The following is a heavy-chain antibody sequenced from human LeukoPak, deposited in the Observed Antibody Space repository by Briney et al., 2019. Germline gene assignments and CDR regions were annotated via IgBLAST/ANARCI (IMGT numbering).Heavy chain of an antibody. CDR1: GFTFHDYA. Sequence: PGGSLRLSCLASGFTFHDYAMHWVRQAPGKGLEWVSLISFHAGTTVYADSVKGRFTISRDNSKNSLYLQMNSLRTEDTAVYYCAKVSDMATRWGNFDYWGQGTLVSVSS. D-gene: IGHD3-16*01. J-gene: IGHJ4*02. V-gene: IGHV3-43*02. CDR2: ISFHAGTT. CDR3: AKVSDMATRWGNFDY.